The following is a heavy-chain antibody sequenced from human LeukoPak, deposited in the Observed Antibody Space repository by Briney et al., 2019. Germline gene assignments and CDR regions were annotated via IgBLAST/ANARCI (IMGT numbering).Heavy chain of an antibody. J-gene: IGHJ6*03. CDR3: ARHGTITMVRGRLRYYYMDV. CDR1: GFTFSSYE. V-gene: IGHV3-48*03. D-gene: IGHD3-10*01. Sequence: GGSLRLSRAASGFTFSSYEMNWVRQAPGKGLEWVSYISSSGSTIYYADSVKGRFTISRDNSKNTLYLQMNSLRAKDTAVYYCARHGTITMVRGRLRYYYMDVWGKGATVTISS. CDR2: ISSSGSTI.